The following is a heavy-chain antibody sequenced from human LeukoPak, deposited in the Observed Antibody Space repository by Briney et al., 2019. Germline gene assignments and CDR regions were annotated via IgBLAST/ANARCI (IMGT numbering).Heavy chain of an antibody. J-gene: IGHJ4*02. Sequence: PGRSLRLSCAASGFTFSSYAMHWVRQAPGKGLEWVAVISYDGSNKYYADSAKGRFTISRDNSKNTLYLQMNSLRAEDTAVYYCARMVTYYWGQGTLVTVSS. CDR1: GFTFSSYA. CDR2: ISYDGSNK. D-gene: IGHD5-18*01. CDR3: ARMVTYY. V-gene: IGHV3-30-3*01.